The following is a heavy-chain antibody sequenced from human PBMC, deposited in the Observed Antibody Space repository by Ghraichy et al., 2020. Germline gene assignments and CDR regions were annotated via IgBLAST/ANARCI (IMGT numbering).Heavy chain of an antibody. Sequence: ETLSLTCTVSGGSISTYYWSWIRQPPGKGPEWMGYIYYSGSTNYNPSLKSRVTISVDTSKNQYSLKLSSVTAADTAVYYCARGMNRLLAESGMDVWGQGTTVTVSS. CDR2: IYYSGST. J-gene: IGHJ6*02. CDR1: GGSISTYY. D-gene: IGHD2/OR15-2a*01. CDR3: ARGMNRLLAESGMDV. V-gene: IGHV4-59*01.